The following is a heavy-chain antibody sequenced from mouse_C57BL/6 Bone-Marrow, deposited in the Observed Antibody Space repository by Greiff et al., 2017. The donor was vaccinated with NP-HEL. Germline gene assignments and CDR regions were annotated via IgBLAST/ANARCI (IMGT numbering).Heavy chain of an antibody. Sequence: QVQLKQPGAELVMPGASVKLSCKASGYTFTSYWMHWVKQRPGQGLEWIGEIDPSDSYNNYNQKFKGKSTLTVDKSSSTAYMQLSSLTSEDSAVYYCARDYYDYDPWFAYWGQGTLVTVSA. CDR1: GYTFTSYW. CDR2: IDPSDSYN. V-gene: IGHV1-69*01. J-gene: IGHJ3*01. CDR3: ARDYYDYDPWFAY. D-gene: IGHD2-4*01.